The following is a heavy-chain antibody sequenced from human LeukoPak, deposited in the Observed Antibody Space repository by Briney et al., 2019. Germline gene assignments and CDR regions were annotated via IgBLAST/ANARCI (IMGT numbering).Heavy chain of an antibody. J-gene: IGHJ5*02. Sequence: SETLSLTCTVSGYSISNGYYWGWIRQPPGKGLEWIGSIYFSGSTYYNPSLKSRVTISLDTSKNQFSLKPSSVTAADTAVYYCTTSGSYFISAWFDPWGQGTLVTVSS. CDR1: GYSISNGYY. CDR3: TTSGSYFISAWFDP. CDR2: IYFSGST. D-gene: IGHD1-26*01. V-gene: IGHV4-38-2*02.